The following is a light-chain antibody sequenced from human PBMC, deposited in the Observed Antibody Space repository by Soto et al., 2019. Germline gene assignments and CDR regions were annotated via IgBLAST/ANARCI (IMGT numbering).Light chain of an antibody. V-gene: IGLV2-11*01. CDR1: SSDVGRYDY. Sequence: QSVLPQRRSVSGSPRQSVTISCTGTSSDVGRYDYVCWYQQYPGEATKLIIYDVTERPSGVPDRFSGSKSGNTASLTISGLRVEDEYAYSCCSFAGSYSYVFGRGTNVTVL. CDR2: DVT. CDR3: CSFAGSYSYV. J-gene: IGLJ1*01.